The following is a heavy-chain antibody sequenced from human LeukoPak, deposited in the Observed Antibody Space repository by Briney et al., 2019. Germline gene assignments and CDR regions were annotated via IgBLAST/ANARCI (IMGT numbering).Heavy chain of an antibody. D-gene: IGHD6-13*01. CDR2: INHSGST. V-gene: IGHV4-34*01. Sequence: SETLSLTCAVYGGSFSGYYWSWIRQPPGKGLEWIGEINHSGSTNYNPSLKSRVTISVDTSKNQFSLKLSSVTAADTAVYYCARKGISSISAAFGYWGQGTLVTVSS. CDR1: GGSFSGYY. CDR3: ARKGISSISAAFGY. J-gene: IGHJ4*02.